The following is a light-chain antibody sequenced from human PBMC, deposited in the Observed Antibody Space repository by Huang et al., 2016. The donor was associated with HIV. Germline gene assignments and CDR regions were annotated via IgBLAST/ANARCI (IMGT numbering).Light chain of an antibody. Sequence: EIVMTQSPPTLSVSPGARAALSCRASQSVSDNLAWYQQKPGQAPRVRIYGASTRATGIPARFSGSGSETEFTLTIRSLQSEDVAVYYCQQYSRWPPAFGGGTKVEIK. CDR3: QQYSRWPPA. J-gene: IGKJ4*01. CDR2: GAS. V-gene: IGKV3-15*01. CDR1: QSVSDN.